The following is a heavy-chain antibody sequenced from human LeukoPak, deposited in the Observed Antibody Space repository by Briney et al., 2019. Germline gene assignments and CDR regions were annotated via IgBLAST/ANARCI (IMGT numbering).Heavy chain of an antibody. CDR2: ISYDGSNK. D-gene: IGHD1-26*01. V-gene: IGHV3-30-3*01. J-gene: IGHJ4*02. CDR3: AKGNEWELQDY. CDR1: GFTFSSYA. Sequence: GGSLRLSCAASGFTFSSYAMHWVRQAPGKGLEWVAVISYDGSNKYYADSVKGRFTISRDNSKNTLYLQMNSLRAEDTAVYYCAKGNEWELQDYWGQGTLVTVSS.